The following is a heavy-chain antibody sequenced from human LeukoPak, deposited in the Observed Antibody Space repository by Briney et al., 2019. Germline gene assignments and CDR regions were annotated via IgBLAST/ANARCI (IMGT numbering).Heavy chain of an antibody. D-gene: IGHD4-17*01. CDR1: GFTFSTYE. V-gene: IGHV3-48*03. CDR3: ARDRLHYGEYEKTFDY. Sequence: GGSLRLSCAASGFTFSTYEMNWVRQAPGQGLEWLSYITRSGSTIYYADSVKGRFTISRNNAKNSLYLQMNSLRAEDTAVYYCARDRLHYGEYEKTFDYWGQGTLVSVSS. J-gene: IGHJ4*02. CDR2: ITRSGSTI.